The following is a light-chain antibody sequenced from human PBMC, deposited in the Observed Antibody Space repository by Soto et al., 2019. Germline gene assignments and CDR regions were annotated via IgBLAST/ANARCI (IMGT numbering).Light chain of an antibody. Sequence: EIVLTQSPATLSLSPGERATLSCRASQSVSSYLAWYQQKPGQAPSLLIYDASNRATGIPARFSGSGSGTDFTLNMTGLEREDFAVYYCQQRSNWPPYTFGQGTKLEIK. CDR1: QSVSSY. CDR2: DAS. CDR3: QQRSNWPPYT. J-gene: IGKJ2*01. V-gene: IGKV3-11*01.